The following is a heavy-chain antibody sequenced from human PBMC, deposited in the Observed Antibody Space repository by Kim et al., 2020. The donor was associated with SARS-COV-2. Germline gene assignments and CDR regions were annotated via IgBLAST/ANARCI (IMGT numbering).Heavy chain of an antibody. CDR1: GFTFSSYE. CDR2: ISSSGSTI. Sequence: GGSLRLSCAASGFTFSSYEMNWVRQAPGKGLEWVSYISSSGSTIYYADSVKGRFTISRDNAKNSLYLQMNSLRAEDTAVYYCARDPPYYYDSSGYGIYYYGMDVWGQGTTVTVSS. CDR3: ARDPPYYYDSSGYGIYYYGMDV. D-gene: IGHD3-22*01. J-gene: IGHJ6*02. V-gene: IGHV3-48*03.